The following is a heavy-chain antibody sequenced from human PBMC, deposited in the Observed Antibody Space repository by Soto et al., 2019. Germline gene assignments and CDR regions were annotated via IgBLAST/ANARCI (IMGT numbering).Heavy chain of an antibody. J-gene: IGHJ4*01. CDR1: GFTFTTYW. Sequence: EVQLVESGGDLVQPGGSLRLSCAASGFTFTTYWMHWVRQSPGKGLVWVSRINPDGSRTSYADSVKGRFTISRDNVKNTLYLQMNSLGAEDTAVYYCARVAVTTYYFDYWGHGTLVTVSS. V-gene: IGHV3-74*01. CDR2: INPDGSRT. CDR3: ARVAVTTYYFDY. D-gene: IGHD4-17*01.